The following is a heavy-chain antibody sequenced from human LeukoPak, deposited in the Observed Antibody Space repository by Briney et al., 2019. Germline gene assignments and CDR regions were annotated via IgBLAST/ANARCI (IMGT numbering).Heavy chain of an antibody. D-gene: IGHD2-2*01. V-gene: IGHV1-69*04. J-gene: IGHJ5*02. CDR1: GGTFSSYA. CDR3: AREDTGAIIVVVPAANWFDP. CDR2: IIPIIGIA. Sequence: SVKVSCKASGGTFSSYAISWVRQAPGHQLEWMGRIIPIIGIANYAQKFQGRVTITAHKSTSTAYMELSSLRSEDTAVYYCAREDTGAIIVVVPAANWFDPWGQGTLVTVSS.